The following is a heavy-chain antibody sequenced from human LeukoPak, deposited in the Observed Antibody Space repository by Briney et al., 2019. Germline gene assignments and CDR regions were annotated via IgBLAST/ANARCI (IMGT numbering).Heavy chain of an antibody. J-gene: IGHJ6*03. Sequence: GESLKISCKGSGYSFTSYWIGWVRQMPGKGLEWIGIIYPGDSDARYSPSFQGQVTISADKSISTAYLQWSSLKASDTAMYYCARRDRHYYYYMDVWGKGTTVTVSS. CDR1: GYSFTSYW. CDR3: ARRDRHYYYYMDV. CDR2: IYPGDSDA. V-gene: IGHV5-51*01.